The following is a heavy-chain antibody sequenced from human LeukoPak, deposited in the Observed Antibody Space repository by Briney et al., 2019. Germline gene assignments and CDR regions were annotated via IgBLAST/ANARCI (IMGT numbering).Heavy chain of an antibody. CDR1: GGTFSSYA. CDR2: IIPIFGTA. J-gene: IGHJ6*03. CDR3: ARGNSSSIYYYYMDV. V-gene: IGHV1-69*13. Sequence: GASVKVSCKASGGTFSSYAINWVRQAPGQGLEWMGGIIPIFGTANYAQKFQGRVTITADESTSTAYMELSSLRSEDTAVYYCARGNSSSIYYYYMDVWGKGTTVTVS. D-gene: IGHD6-6*01.